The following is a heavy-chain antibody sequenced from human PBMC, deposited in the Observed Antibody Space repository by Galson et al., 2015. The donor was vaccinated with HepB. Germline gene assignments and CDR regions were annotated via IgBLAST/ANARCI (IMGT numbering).Heavy chain of an antibody. J-gene: IGHJ4*02. CDR1: GFTFSSYA. V-gene: IGHV3-23*01. CDR3: AKVGAVGPSNYFDY. D-gene: IGHD6-19*01. CDR2: ISGSGGTT. Sequence: SLRLSCAASGFTFSSYAMSWVRQAPGKGLEWVSGISGSGGTTYNADSVKGRFTISRDNSKNTVYLQMNSLSAEDTAVYYCAKVGAVGPSNYFDYWGQGTLVTVSS.